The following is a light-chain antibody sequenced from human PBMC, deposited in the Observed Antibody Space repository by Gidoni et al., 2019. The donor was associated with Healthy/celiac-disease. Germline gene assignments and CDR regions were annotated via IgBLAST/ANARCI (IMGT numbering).Light chain of an antibody. CDR1: QDISNY. V-gene: IGKV1-33*01. Sequence: DIQMTQSPSSLSASVGDRVTITCQASQDISNYLNWYQQKPGKAPKLLIYDASNLETGVPTRFSGSGSGTDFTFTISSLKPEDIATYYWQQYDNRPPTFGQGTRLEIK. CDR2: DAS. J-gene: IGKJ5*01. CDR3: QQYDNRPPT.